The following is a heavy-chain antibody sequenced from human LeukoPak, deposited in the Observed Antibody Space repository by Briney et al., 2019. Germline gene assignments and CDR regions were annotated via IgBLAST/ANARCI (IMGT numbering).Heavy chain of an antibody. J-gene: IGHJ4*02. D-gene: IGHD6-25*01. Sequence: PGGSLRLSCVGSGFTFSDAWTSWVRQAPGKGLEWVGRIKSKIDGGTIDYAAPVKGRFTISRDDSRNTLYLQMNSLKTEDTAVYYCTTRRQDGCWGQGTLVTVS. CDR3: TTRRQDGC. CDR2: IKSKIDGGTI. V-gene: IGHV3-15*01. CDR1: GFTFSDAW.